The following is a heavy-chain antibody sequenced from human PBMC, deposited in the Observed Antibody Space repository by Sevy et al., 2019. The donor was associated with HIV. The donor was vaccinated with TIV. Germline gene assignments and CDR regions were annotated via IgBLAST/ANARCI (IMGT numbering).Heavy chain of an antibody. J-gene: IGHJ4*02. Sequence: GGSLRLSCVTSGFTFSSYAMSWVRQTPGKGLEWVSAIGGSANYTYYADSVQGRFTISKDNSKNTLYLQMNGLRAEDTAVYYCTKSASEDSYSDYWGQGTLVTVSS. CDR3: TKSASEDSYSDY. CDR1: GFTFSSYA. V-gene: IGHV3-23*01. D-gene: IGHD3-10*01. CDR2: IGGSANYT.